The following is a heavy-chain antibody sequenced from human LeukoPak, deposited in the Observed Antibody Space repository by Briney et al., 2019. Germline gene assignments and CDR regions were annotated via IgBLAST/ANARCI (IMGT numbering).Heavy chain of an antibody. J-gene: IGHJ4*02. CDR2: IIPIFGIA. D-gene: IGHD5-24*01. CDR3: ARDTGMATIKQFDY. V-gene: IGHV1-69*04. Sequence: SVNVSYKASVGTFSSYAISWVRQPPGQGLEWMERIIPIFGIANYAQKFQGRVTITADKSTSTAYMELSSLRSEDTSVYYCARDTGMATIKQFDYWGQGTLVTVSS. CDR1: VGTFSSYA.